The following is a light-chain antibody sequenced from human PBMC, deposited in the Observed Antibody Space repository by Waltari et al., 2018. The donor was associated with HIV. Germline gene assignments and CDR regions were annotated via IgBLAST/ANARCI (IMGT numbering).Light chain of an antibody. V-gene: IGLV3-25*03. J-gene: IGLJ2*01. CDR1: ALSRHF. CDR3: QSAHNSHTI. CDR2: QDV. Sequence: SYDLTQAPSVSVTPGQTAKIPCSGDALSRHFVSWYRQKPGQAPMMIIFQDVQRPSGIPARFSASTSGTIATLTISEVQAEDEDDYYCQSAHNSHTIFGGGTKLTVL.